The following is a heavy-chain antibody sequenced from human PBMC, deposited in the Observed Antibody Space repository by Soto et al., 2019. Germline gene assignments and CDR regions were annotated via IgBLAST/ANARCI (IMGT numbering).Heavy chain of an antibody. CDR3: ARAPSGSYPEFDY. Sequence: GGSLRLSCAASGFIFSSYTMHWVRQAPGKGLEWVGVITYDGSNQYYADSVKGRFTISRDDSRNMLFLQMNSLRPDDTAVYYCARAPSGSYPEFDYWGQGTLVTVSS. D-gene: IGHD1-26*01. J-gene: IGHJ4*02. CDR2: ITYDGSNQ. CDR1: GFIFSSYT. V-gene: IGHV3-30-3*01.